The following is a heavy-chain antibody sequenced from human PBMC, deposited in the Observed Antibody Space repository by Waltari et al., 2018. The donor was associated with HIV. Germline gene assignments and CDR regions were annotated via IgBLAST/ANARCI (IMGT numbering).Heavy chain of an antibody. Sequence: QVQLVESGGGVVQPGRSLRLSCAASGFTFGSYAMHWVRQAPGKGLEWVAVISYDGSNKYYADSVKGRFTISRDNSKNTLYLQMNSLRAEDTAVYYCARDRFFSVAGTFYFDYWGQGTLVTVSS. J-gene: IGHJ4*02. D-gene: IGHD6-19*01. CDR2: ISYDGSNK. CDR3: ARDRFFSVAGTFYFDY. V-gene: IGHV3-30*04. CDR1: GFTFGSYA.